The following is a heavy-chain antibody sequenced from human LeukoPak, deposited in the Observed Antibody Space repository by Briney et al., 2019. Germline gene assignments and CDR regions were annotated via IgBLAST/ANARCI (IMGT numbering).Heavy chain of an antibody. D-gene: IGHD3-22*01. CDR3: AREQRITMIVVVITRAFDI. CDR2: ISSSSSTI. J-gene: IGHJ3*02. Sequence: GGSLRLSCAASGFTFSSYSMNWVRQAPGKGLEWVSYISSSSSTIYYADSVKGRFTISRDNAKNSLYLQMNSLRAEDTAVYYCAREQRITMIVVVITRAFDIWGQGTMVTVSS. V-gene: IGHV3-48*04. CDR1: GFTFSSYS.